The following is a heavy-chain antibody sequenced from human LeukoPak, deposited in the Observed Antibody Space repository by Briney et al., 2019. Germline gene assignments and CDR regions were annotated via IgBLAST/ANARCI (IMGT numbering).Heavy chain of an antibody. CDR2: ISAYNGNT. J-gene: IGHJ3*02. V-gene: IGHV1-18*01. Sequence: GASVKVSCKASGYTFTSYGISWVREAPGEGLEWMGWISAYNGNTNYAQKLQGRVTMTTDTSTSTAYMELRSLRSDDTAVYYCARSPPPYSSGRGDAFDIWGQGTMVTVSS. CDR3: ARSPPPYSSGRGDAFDI. CDR1: GYTFTSYG. D-gene: IGHD6-19*01.